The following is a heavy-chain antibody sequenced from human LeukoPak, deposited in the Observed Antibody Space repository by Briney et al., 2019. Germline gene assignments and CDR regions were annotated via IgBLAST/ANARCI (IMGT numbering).Heavy chain of an antibody. V-gene: IGHV3-23*01. CDR3: ARGPPDSSGYYYYYYGMDV. J-gene: IGHJ6*02. CDR2: ISGSASTT. CDR1: GFTFSSYA. Sequence: GSLRLSCAASGFTFSSYAMSWVRQAPGKGLEWVSTISGSASTTYYADSVKGRFTISRDNSENTLYLQMNSLRAEDTAVYYCARGPPDSSGYYYYYYGMDVWGQGTTVTVSS. D-gene: IGHD3-22*01.